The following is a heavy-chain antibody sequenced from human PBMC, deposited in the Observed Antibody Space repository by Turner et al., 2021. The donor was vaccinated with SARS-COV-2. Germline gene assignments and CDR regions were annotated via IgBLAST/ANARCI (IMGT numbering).Heavy chain of an antibody. Sequence: QVQLVESGGGVVQHGRSLRLSCAASGFTFSSSGMHWVRQAPGKGLEWVAVISYDGSDKYYADSVKGRFTISRDNSKNTLYLQMNSLRAEDTAVYYCARDGSGYYDSSGLLDYWGQGTLVTVSS. J-gene: IGHJ4*02. CDR1: GFTFSSSG. CDR3: ARDGSGYYDSSGLLDY. CDR2: ISYDGSDK. V-gene: IGHV3-30*03. D-gene: IGHD3-22*01.